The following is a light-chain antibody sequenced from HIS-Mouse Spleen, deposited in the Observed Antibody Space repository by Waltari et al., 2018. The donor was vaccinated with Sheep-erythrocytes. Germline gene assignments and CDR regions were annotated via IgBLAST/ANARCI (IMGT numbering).Light chain of an antibody. CDR3: CSYAGSYTVV. CDR1: SSDVGGYNY. J-gene: IGLJ2*01. CDR2: DVS. Sequence: QSALTQPRSVSGSPGQSVTISCTGTSSDVGGYNYVSWYQQHPGKAPKLLIYDVSNRPTGVPERFSVSKSVNTASLTISGLQAEDEADYYCCSYAGSYTVVFGGGTKLTVL. V-gene: IGLV2-11*01.